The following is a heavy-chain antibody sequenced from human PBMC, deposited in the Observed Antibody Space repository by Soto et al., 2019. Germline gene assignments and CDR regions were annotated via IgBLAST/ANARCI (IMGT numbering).Heavy chain of an antibody. D-gene: IGHD3-22*01. CDR1: GGTFSSYA. J-gene: IGHJ6*02. V-gene: IGHV1-69*13. CDR3: ARGIVDYDSSGYYGYYYYGMDV. Sequence: VASVQVSCKASGGTFSSYAISWVRQAPGHGLEWMGGIIPIFGTANYAQKFQGRVTITADESTSTAYMELSSLRSEDTAVYYCARGIVDYDSSGYYGYYYYGMDVWGQGTTVTVSS. CDR2: IIPIFGTA.